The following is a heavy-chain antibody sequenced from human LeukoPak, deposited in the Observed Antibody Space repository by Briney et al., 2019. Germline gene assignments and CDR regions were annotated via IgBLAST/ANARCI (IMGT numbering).Heavy chain of an antibody. CDR3: ARGQYYYDSSGGKFDY. Sequence: ASVKVSCKASGYTFTSYDINWVRQATGQGLEWMGWMNPNSGNTGYAQKFQGRVTMTRNTSISTAYMELSSLRSEDTAVCYCARGQYYYDSSGGKFDYWGQGTLVTVSS. CDR2: MNPNSGNT. J-gene: IGHJ4*02. CDR1: GYTFTSYD. V-gene: IGHV1-8*01. D-gene: IGHD3-22*01.